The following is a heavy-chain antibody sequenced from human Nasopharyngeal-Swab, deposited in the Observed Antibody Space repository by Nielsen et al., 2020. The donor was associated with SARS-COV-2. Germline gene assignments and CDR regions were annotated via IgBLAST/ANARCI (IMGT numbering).Heavy chain of an antibody. CDR3: ARGQDAYYYMDV. CDR2: INDRGSG. CDR1: GWTLNGFH. J-gene: IGHJ6*03. D-gene: IGHD2-15*01. V-gene: IGHV4-34*01. Sequence: SETLSLPCVLFGWTLNGFHWTWIRQPPGKGLEWIGEINDRGSGNYNPSLRSRVTISAGTSNIQFSLKLNSVTAADTAVYYCARGQDAYYYMDVWGEGTTVTVSS.